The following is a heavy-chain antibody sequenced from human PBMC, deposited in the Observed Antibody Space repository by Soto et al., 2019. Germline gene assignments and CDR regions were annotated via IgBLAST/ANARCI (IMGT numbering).Heavy chain of an antibody. CDR3: ARGNALDV. J-gene: IGHJ3*01. V-gene: IGHV6-1*01. CDR1: GDSVSSDITS. Sequence: QGQLQQSGPGLVKPSQTLSLTCAISGDSVSSDITSWNWIRQSPSRGLEWLGRTYYRSKWFHDYAASVKSRITINPDTSKNQCALELNSMTPEDTAVYYCARGNALDVWGQGTVVTGSS. CDR2: TYYRSKWFH. D-gene: IGHD3-10*01.